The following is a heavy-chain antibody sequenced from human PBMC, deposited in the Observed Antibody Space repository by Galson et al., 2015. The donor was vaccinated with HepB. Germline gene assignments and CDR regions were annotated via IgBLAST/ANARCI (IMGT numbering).Heavy chain of an antibody. J-gene: IGHJ4*02. CDR3: ARGVRFFDY. CDR1: GDSVSSNIGA. D-gene: IGHD3-16*02. V-gene: IGHV6-1*01. CDR2: TLHRSKWYN. Sequence: CAISGDSVSSNIGAWNWIRQSPSRGLEWLGRTLHRSKWYNEYAVSEKSRITINPDTSRNQFSLQLNSVTPEDTAIYYCARGVRFFDYWGQGTLVTVSS.